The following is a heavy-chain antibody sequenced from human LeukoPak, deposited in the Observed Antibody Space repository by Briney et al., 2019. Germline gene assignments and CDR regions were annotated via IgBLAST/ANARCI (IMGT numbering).Heavy chain of an antibody. Sequence: GGSLRLSCAASGFTFSNAWMSWVRQAPGKGLEWVGRIKSKTDGGTTDYAAPVKDRFTISRDDSKNTLYLQMNSLKTEDTAVYYCTTGYCSSTSCYTGGWYWFDPWGQGTLVTVSS. CDR1: GFTFSNAW. CDR2: IKSKTDGGTT. D-gene: IGHD2-2*02. CDR3: TTGYCSSTSCYTGGWYWFDP. V-gene: IGHV3-15*01. J-gene: IGHJ5*02.